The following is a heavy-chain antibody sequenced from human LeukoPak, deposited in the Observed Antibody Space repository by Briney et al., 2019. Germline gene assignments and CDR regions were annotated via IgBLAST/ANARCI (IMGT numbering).Heavy chain of an antibody. CDR3: ARELRFLEWLLSSRFYYYYYGMDV. J-gene: IGHJ6*02. Sequence: ASVKVSCKASGYTLTSYYLHWVRQAPGQGLEWMAIINPSGGSTSHAQKFQGRVTMTRNTSISTAYMELSSLRSEDTAVYYCARELRFLEWLLSSRFYYYYYGMDVWGQGTTVTVSS. CDR1: GYTLTSYY. CDR2: INPSGGST. D-gene: IGHD3-3*01. V-gene: IGHV1-46*01.